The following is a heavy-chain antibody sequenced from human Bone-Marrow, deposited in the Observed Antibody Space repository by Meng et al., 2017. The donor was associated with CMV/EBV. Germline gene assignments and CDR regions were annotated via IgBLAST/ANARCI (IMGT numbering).Heavy chain of an antibody. CDR1: GFAFSNYK. D-gene: IGHD1-26*01. Sequence: GGSLRLSCSASGFAFSNYKMDWVRQAPGRGLEWVSVIYSGGNNPYYADSVKGRFTISRDDSRNTLYLQMNSLRAEDTAIYYCATRPRLGADAGFDCWGQGTLVTVSS. J-gene: IGHJ4*02. CDR3: ATRPRLGADAGFDC. V-gene: IGHV3-23*03. CDR2: IYSGGNNP.